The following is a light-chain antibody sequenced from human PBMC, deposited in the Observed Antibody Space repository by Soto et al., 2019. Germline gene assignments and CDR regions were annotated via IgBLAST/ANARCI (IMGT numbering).Light chain of an antibody. V-gene: IGLV2-14*01. Sequence: QSALTQPASVSGSPGQSIAISCTGSSSDVGIYNYVSWYQQHPGKVPKLIIYEVTNRPSGVSNRFSGSKSGNTASLTISGLQAEDEADYYCSSYSISSTLGVVFGGGTKVTVL. CDR1: SSDVGIYNY. CDR3: SSYSISSTLGVV. CDR2: EVT. J-gene: IGLJ2*01.